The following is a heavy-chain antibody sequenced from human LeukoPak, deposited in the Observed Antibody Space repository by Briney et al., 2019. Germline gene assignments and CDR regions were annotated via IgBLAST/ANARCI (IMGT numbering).Heavy chain of an antibody. Sequence: SETLSLTCTVSGGSISTYYWTWIRQPPGKGLQWIGYISYSGSTNYNPSLKSRVTISLDTSKNQFSLKLTSVTAADTAVYYCARSRSGTYGNFDYWGQGTLVTVSS. J-gene: IGHJ4*02. D-gene: IGHD1-26*01. V-gene: IGHV4-59*01. CDR1: GGSISTYY. CDR2: ISYSGST. CDR3: ARSRSGTYGNFDY.